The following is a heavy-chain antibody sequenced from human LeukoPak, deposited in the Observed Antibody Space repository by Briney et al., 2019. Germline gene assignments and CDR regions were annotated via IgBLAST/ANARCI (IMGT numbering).Heavy chain of an antibody. CDR2: ISSSSSYI. CDR3: ARGRLYYKTYYYYYMDV. CDR1: GFTFSSYS. V-gene: IGHV3-21*01. J-gene: IGHJ6*03. D-gene: IGHD3-10*01. Sequence: GGSLRLSCAASGFTFSSYSINWVRQAPGKGLEWVSSISSSSSYIYYADSVKGRFTISRDNAKNSLYLQMNSLRAEDTAVYYCARGRLYYKTYYYYYMDVWGKGTTVTVSS.